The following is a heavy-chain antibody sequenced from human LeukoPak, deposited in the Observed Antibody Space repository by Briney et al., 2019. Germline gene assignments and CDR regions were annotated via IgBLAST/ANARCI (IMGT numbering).Heavy chain of an antibody. CDR3: ARDCSSTSCYRFCGMDV. V-gene: IGHV1-2*02. CDR2: INPNSGGT. Sequence: ASVKVSCKASGYTFTGYYMHWVRQAPGQGLEWMGWINPNSGGTNYAQKFQGRVTMTRDTSISTAYMELSRLRSDDTAVYYCARDCSSTSCYRFCGMDVWGQGTTVTVSS. J-gene: IGHJ6*02. D-gene: IGHD2-2*01. CDR1: GYTFTGYY.